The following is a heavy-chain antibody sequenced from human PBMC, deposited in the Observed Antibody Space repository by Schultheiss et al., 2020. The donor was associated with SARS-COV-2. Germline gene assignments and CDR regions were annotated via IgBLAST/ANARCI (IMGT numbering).Heavy chain of an antibody. Sequence: GESLKISCAASGFTVSSNYMSWVRQAPGKGLEWVSVIYSGGSTYYADSVKGRFTISRDNSKNTLYLQMNSLRAEDTAVYYCARTCSGWYQVLGWFDPWGQGTLVTVSS. V-gene: IGHV3-66*01. CDR1: GFTVSSNY. D-gene: IGHD6-19*01. CDR2: IYSGGST. CDR3: ARTCSGWYQVLGWFDP. J-gene: IGHJ5*02.